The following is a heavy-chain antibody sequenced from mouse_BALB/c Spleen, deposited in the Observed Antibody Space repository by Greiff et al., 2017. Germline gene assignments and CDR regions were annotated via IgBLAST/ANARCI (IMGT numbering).Heavy chain of an antibody. Sequence: EVMLVESGGGLVQPGGSRKLSCAASGFTFSSFGMHWVRQAPEKGLEWVAYISSGSSTIYYADTVKGRFTISRDNPKNTLFLQMTSLRSEDTAMYYCARGYYGSSYDYWGQGTTLTVSS. CDR1: GFTFSSFG. CDR2: ISSGSSTI. CDR3: ARGYYGSSYDY. J-gene: IGHJ2*01. D-gene: IGHD1-1*01. V-gene: IGHV5-17*02.